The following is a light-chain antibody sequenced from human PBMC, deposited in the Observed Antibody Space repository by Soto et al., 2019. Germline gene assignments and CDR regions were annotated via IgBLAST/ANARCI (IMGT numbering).Light chain of an antibody. CDR3: QQYNSWPPIT. J-gene: IGKJ5*01. CDR1: QSVSSN. V-gene: IGKV3D-15*01. CDR2: GAS. Sequence: EIVMTQSPATLSVSPGERATLSCRASQSVSSNLAWYQQKPGQAPRLLIYGASTRATGIPARFSGSGSVTEFNLTISSLQSEDFAVYYCQQYNSWPPITFGQGTRLEIK.